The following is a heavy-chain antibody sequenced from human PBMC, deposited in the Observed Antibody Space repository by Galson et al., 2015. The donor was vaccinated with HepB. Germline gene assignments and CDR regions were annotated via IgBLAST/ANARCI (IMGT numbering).Heavy chain of an antibody. V-gene: IGHV3-33*01. J-gene: IGHJ4*02. Sequence: SLRLSCAASGFIFSNYGMQWVRQAPGKGLEWVAHIWYDGTYKHYADSVKGRFTISRDNAKNTLFLQMNSLRAEDTAVCYCARDSGNGGSQYWGQGTLVSVSS. CDR2: IWYDGTYK. D-gene: IGHD2-8*01. CDR1: GFIFSNYG. CDR3: ARDSGNGGSQY.